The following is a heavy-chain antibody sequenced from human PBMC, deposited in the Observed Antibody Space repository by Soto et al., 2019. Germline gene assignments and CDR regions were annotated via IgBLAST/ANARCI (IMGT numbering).Heavy chain of an antibody. D-gene: IGHD3-3*01. Sequence: GGSLKISCKVSGYSFTGYWISGVRQMPGKGLEWMGRIDPSDSYTNYSPSFQGHVTISADKSISTAYLQWSSLKASDTAMYYCASGFYDFWSGLGLWGQGTLVTVSS. CDR2: IDPSDSYT. V-gene: IGHV5-10-1*01. CDR1: GYSFTGYW. J-gene: IGHJ4*02. CDR3: ASGFYDFWSGLGL.